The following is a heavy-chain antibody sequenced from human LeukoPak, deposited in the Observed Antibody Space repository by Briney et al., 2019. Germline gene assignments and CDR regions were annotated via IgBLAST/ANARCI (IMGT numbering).Heavy chain of an antibody. Sequence: SETLSLTCSVSGVSITSSTYFWSWIRQPAGKALEWIGRMDFSGSTNYNPSLRSRVTLSLDTSKNQFSLKLSSVTAADTAVYYCARYSGTGYGMYYFDYWGQGTLVTVSS. V-gene: IGHV4-61*02. J-gene: IGHJ4*02. D-gene: IGHD1-1*01. CDR3: ARYSGTGYGMYYFDY. CDR1: GVSITSSTYF. CDR2: MDFSGST.